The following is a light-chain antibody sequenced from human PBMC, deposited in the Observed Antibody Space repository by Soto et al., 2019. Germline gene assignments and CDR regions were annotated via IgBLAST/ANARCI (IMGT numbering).Light chain of an antibody. CDR1: QSVSSGY. J-gene: IGKJ1*01. Sequence: ETVLTQSPGTLSLSPVERATLSCRASQSVSSGYIAWYQQKPGQAPRLLIYDASSRATGIPDRFSGSGSGTDFTLTISRLEPEDFAVYYCQQYARSPPSWTFGQGTKVEIK. V-gene: IGKV3-20*01. CDR3: QQYARSPPSWT. CDR2: DAS.